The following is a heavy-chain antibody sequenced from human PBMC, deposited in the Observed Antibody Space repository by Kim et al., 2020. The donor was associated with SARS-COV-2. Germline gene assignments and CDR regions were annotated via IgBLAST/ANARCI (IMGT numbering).Heavy chain of an antibody. J-gene: IGHJ4*02. CDR3: ARLLLWFGETTDY. Sequence: ASVKVSCKASGYTFTSYAMHWVRQAPGQRLEWMGWINAGNGNTKYSQKFQGRVTITRDTSASTAYMELSSLRSEDTAVYYCARLLLWFGETTDYWGQGTLVTVSS. D-gene: IGHD3-10*01. V-gene: IGHV1-3*01. CDR2: INAGNGNT. CDR1: GYTFTSYA.